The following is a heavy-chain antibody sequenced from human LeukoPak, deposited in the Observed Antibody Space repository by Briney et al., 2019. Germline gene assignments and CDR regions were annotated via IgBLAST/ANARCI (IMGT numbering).Heavy chain of an antibody. Sequence: GGSLRLSCAASGFTFAGYWISWVRQAPGKGLEWVANIKQDASEEYYVDSVKGRFTTSRNNAKNSLYLQMNSLRAEDTAVYYCVRDRGRASVDYWGQGTLVTVSS. D-gene: IGHD1-26*01. CDR1: GFTFAGYW. J-gene: IGHJ4*02. CDR2: IKQDASEE. CDR3: VRDRGRASVDY. V-gene: IGHV3-7*01.